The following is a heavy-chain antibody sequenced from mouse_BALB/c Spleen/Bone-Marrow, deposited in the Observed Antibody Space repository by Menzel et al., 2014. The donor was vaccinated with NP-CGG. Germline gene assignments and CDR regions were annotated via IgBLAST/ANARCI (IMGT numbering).Heavy chain of an antibody. CDR3: AIIGYQAWFTY. D-gene: IGHD2-2*01. V-gene: IGHV1-9*01. CDR2: ISPGTGNT. Sequence: VQLQQPGTELMKPGASVKISCKATGYAFSTYWIQWIKRRPGHGLDWIGEISPGTGNTNNNEKFRGKATFTADASSNTAYMQLSSLTSEDSAVYFCAIIGYQAWFTYWGQGTLVTVSP. CDR1: GYAFSTYW. J-gene: IGHJ3*01.